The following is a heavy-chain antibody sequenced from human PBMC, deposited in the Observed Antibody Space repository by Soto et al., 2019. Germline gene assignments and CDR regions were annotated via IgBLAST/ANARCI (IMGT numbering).Heavy chain of an antibody. Sequence: SATLSLTCTVSGGSISSYYWSWIRQPPGKGLEWIGYIYYSGSTNYNPSLKSRVTISVDTSKNQFSLKLSSVTAADTAVYYCARRYSSGWYYFDYWGQGTLVTVSS. CDR2: IYYSGST. V-gene: IGHV4-59*01. CDR3: ARRYSSGWYYFDY. D-gene: IGHD6-19*01. J-gene: IGHJ4*02. CDR1: GGSISSYY.